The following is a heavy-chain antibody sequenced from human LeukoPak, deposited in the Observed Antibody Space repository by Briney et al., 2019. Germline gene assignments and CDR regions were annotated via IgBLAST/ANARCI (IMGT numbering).Heavy chain of an antibody. CDR1: GFTFSSYS. CDR3: ARGNPGYYYIDV. Sequence: GGSLRLSCAASGFTFSSYSMNWVRQAPGKGLEWVSSISSSSSYIYYADSVKGRFTISRDNAKNSLYLQMNSLRAEDTAVYYCARGNPGYYYIDVWGKGTTVTVSS. V-gene: IGHV3-21*01. CDR2: ISSSSSYI. J-gene: IGHJ6*03.